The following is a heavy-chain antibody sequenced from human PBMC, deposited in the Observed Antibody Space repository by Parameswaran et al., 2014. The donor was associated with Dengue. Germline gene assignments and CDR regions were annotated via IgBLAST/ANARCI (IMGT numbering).Heavy chain of an antibody. CDR2: IYYRGTS. D-gene: IGHD3-3*01. CDR3: ASYDIWSGFYLDY. V-gene: IGHV4-39*01. Sequence: IRQPPGKGLEWIGSIYYRGTSYYNPSLKSRVTISVDTSKNQFSLRLNSVTAADTAVYYCASYDIWSGFYLDYWGQGTLVTVSS. J-gene: IGHJ4*02.